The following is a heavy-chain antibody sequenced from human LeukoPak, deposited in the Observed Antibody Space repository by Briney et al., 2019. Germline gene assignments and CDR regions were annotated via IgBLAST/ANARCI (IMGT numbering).Heavy chain of an antibody. CDR2: ISAYNGNT. CDR3: ARVADDFWSGYEKIDY. V-gene: IGHV1-18*01. Sequence: PKASVKVSCKAFGYTFTSYGISWVRQAPGQGLEWMGWISAYNGNTNYAQKLQGRVTMTTDTSTSTAYMELRSLRSDDTAVYYCARVADDFWSGYEKIDYWGQGTLVTVSS. D-gene: IGHD3-3*01. CDR1: GYTFTSYG. J-gene: IGHJ4*02.